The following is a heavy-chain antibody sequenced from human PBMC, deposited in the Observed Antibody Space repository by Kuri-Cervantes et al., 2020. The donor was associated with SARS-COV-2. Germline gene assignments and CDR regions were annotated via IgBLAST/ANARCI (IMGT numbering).Heavy chain of an antibody. CDR3: ARDPDY. CDR2: IWYDGSNK. Sequence: GESLKISCVASGFTFSRYGMHWVRQAPGKGLEWVAVIWYDGSNKYYADSVKGRFTISRDNSKNTLYLQMDSLRAEDTAVYYCARDPDYWGQGTLVTVSS. V-gene: IGHV3-33*08. CDR1: GFTFSRYG. J-gene: IGHJ4*02.